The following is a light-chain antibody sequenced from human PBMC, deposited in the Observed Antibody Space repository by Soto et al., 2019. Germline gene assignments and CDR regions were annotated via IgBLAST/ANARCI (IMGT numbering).Light chain of an antibody. CDR3: NQSANLGWT. J-gene: IGKJ1*01. Sequence: ETVLTQSPATLSLSPGDTATLSCRASQAVGSYLAWYQQRPGQTPRLLIYDASKRATGIPARFSGSGSGSDFSYTRSSLEYEDITDYYCNQSANLGWTFGQGTKVDI. CDR1: QAVGSY. CDR2: DAS. V-gene: IGKV3D-11*01.